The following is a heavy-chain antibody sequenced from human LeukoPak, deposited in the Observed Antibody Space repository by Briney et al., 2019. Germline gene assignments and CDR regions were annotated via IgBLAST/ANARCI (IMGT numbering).Heavy chain of an antibody. CDR1: GFIFSSYG. Sequence: QPGRSLRLSCAASGFIFSSYGMHWVRQAPGKGLEWVAVISYDGSNKYYADSVKGRFTISRDNSKNTLYLQMNSLRAEDTAVYYCAKDVYGRDGYNLFDYWGQGTLVTVSS. CDR3: AKDVYGRDGYNLFDY. J-gene: IGHJ4*02. D-gene: IGHD5-24*01. CDR2: ISYDGSNK. V-gene: IGHV3-30*18.